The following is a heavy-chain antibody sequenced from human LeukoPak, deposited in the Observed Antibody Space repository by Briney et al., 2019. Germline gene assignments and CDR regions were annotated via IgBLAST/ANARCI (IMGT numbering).Heavy chain of an antibody. CDR2: ISSTSSYT. D-gene: IGHD6-13*01. CDR1: GFTFSTYS. Sequence: PGGSLRLSCAASGFTFSTYSMNWVRQAPGKGLEWVSSISSTSSYTHYADSVKGRFTISRDNAKNSLYLQMNSLRAEDTAVYYCARAGAGIAAAGTVGYWGQGTLVTVSS. V-gene: IGHV3-21*01. CDR3: ARAGAGIAAAGTVGY. J-gene: IGHJ4*02.